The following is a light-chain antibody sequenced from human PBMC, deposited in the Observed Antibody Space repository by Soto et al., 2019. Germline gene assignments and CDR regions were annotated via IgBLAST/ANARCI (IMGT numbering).Light chain of an antibody. V-gene: IGLV1-51*01. J-gene: IGLJ1*01. Sequence: QSALTQPPSISATPGQKVTISCSGWYSNIETNYVSWYQQLPGTAPKLLIYDNTERPSGVPDRFSGSKSGSSATLGITGLQTGDEADYYCATWDSSLSVGVFGTGTKVTVL. CDR1: YSNIETNY. CDR2: DNT. CDR3: ATWDSSLSVGV.